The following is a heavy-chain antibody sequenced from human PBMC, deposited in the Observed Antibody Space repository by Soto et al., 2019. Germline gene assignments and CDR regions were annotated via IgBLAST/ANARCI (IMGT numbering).Heavy chain of an antibody. D-gene: IGHD3-16*01. V-gene: IGHV1-18*01. CDR1: GYTFTSYD. Sequence: QVQLVQSGAEVKKPGASVKVSCKASGYTFTSYDISWVRQAPGQGLEWMGWISTYNVNTNYAQKLHGRVTMTTDTSTRTAYMELRSRRSDDTAVYYCAIGMGQPLDYWGQGTLVTVSS. CDR3: AIGMGQPLDY. J-gene: IGHJ4*02. CDR2: ISTYNVNT.